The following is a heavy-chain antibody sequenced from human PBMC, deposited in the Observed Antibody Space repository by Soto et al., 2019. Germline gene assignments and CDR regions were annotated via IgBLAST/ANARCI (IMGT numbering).Heavy chain of an antibody. CDR1: GGCISSGGYA. Sequence: SDTTALTCAVSGGCISSGGYAGSWLRQPPGKGLEWIGYIYHSGSTYYNPSLKSRVTISVDRSKNQFSLKLSSVTAADTAVYYCALVVKGAREVDYWGQGTLVPVSS. J-gene: IGHJ4*02. D-gene: IGHD3-22*01. CDR3: ALVVKGAREVDY. V-gene: IGHV4-30-2*02. CDR2: IYHSGST.